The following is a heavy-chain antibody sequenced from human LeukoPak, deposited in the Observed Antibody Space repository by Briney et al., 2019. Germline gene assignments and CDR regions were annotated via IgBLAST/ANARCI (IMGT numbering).Heavy chain of an antibody. CDR2: ISGSGGST. V-gene: IGHV3-23*01. CDR3: AKILRQSEGATYKDYFDY. Sequence: PGGSLRLSCAASGFTFSSYAVSWVRQAPGKGLEWVSAISGSGGSTYYADSVKGRFTISRDNSKNTLYLQMNSLRAEDTAVYYCAKILRQSEGATYKDYFDYWGQGTLVTVSS. D-gene: IGHD1-26*01. J-gene: IGHJ4*02. CDR1: GFTFSSYA.